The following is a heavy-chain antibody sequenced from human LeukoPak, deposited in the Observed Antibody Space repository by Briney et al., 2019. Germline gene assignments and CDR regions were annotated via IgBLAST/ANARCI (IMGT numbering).Heavy chain of an antibody. CDR2: IIYSGST. V-gene: IGHV4-61*01. CDR1: GGSASSGNYY. CDR3: ARDFSSSWYAFDY. J-gene: IGHJ4*02. Sequence: SATLPLTCCVSGGSASSGNYYWSWIRQPPGKGLWWTGYIIYSGSTNYESSLKSRVTISVDTSKNQFSLKLSSGAAADTAVYYCARDFSSSWYAFDYWGQGIMVTVSS. D-gene: IGHD6-13*01.